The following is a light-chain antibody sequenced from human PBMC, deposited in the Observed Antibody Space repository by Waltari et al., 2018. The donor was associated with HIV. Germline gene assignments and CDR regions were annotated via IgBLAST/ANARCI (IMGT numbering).Light chain of an antibody. V-gene: IGLV1-44*01. J-gene: IGLJ3*02. CDR3: ATWDDRLDGQGV. CDR1: RSNIGTNT. CDR2: NDN. Sequence: QSVLTQPPSASGTPGQTVTISCSGTRSNIGTNTVNWYQIIPGTAHKLLIYNDNQRPSGVPDRFSGSRSGTSASLAISGLQSEDEADYYCATWDDRLDGQGVFGGGTTLTVL.